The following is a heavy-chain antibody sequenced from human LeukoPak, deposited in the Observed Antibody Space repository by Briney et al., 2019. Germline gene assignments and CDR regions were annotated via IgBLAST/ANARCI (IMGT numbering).Heavy chain of an antibody. V-gene: IGHV1-2*02. Sequence: ASVKVSCKASGYTFTGYYMHWVRQAPGQGLEWMGWINPNSGGTNYAQKFQGRVTMTRDTSISTAYMELSRLRSDDTAVYYCARDQRRSSTSCYGWFDPWGQGTLVTVSS. CDR1: GYTFTGYY. CDR3: ARDQRRSSTSCYGWFDP. J-gene: IGHJ5*02. CDR2: INPNSGGT. D-gene: IGHD2-2*01.